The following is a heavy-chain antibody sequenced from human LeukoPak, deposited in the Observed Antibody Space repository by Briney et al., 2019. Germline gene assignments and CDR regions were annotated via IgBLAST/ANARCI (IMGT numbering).Heavy chain of an antibody. CDR2: IKQDGSEK. D-gene: IGHD2-15*01. Sequence: PGGSLRLSCAASGFTFSNYWMSWVRQAPGKGLEWVANIKQDGSEKCYVDSVKGRFTISRDNAKNSLYLQMNSLRAEDTAVYYCARDRWELLSNSYHYCGLDVWGQGTTVTFSS. CDR3: ARDRWELLSNSYHYCGLDV. J-gene: IGHJ6*02. V-gene: IGHV3-7*01. CDR1: GFTFSNYW.